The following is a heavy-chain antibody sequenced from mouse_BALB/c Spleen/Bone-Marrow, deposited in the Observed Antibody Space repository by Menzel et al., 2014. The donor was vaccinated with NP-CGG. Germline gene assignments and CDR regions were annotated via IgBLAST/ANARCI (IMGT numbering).Heavy chain of an antibody. D-gene: IGHD2-3*01. Sequence: EVQLQESGGGLVQPGGSLKLSCAASGFDFSRYWMSWVRQAPGKGLEWIGEINPDSSTINYTPSLKDKFIISRDNAKNTLYRQMSKVRSEDTALYYCARLGYYGYFDYWGQGTTLTVSS. CDR2: INPDSSTI. J-gene: IGHJ2*01. CDR3: ARLGYYGYFDY. CDR1: GFDFSRYW. V-gene: IGHV4-1*02.